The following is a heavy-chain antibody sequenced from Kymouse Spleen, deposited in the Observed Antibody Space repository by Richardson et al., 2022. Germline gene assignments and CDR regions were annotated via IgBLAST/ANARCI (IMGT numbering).Heavy chain of an antibody. J-gene: IGHJ6*02. V-gene: IGHV3-13*01. Sequence: EVQLVESGGGLVQPGGSLRLSCAASGFTFSSYDMHWVRQATGKGLEWVSAIGTAGDTYYPGSVKGRFTISRENAKNSLYLQMNSLRAGDTAVYYCARGSRYCSSTSSYYYGMDVWGQGTTVTVSS. D-gene: IGHD2-2*02. CDR2: IGTAGDT. CDR3: ARGSRYCSSTSSYYYGMDV. CDR1: GFTFSSYD.